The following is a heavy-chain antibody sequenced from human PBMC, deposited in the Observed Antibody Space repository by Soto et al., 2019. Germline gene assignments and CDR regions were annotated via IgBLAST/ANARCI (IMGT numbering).Heavy chain of an antibody. D-gene: IGHD5-18*01. CDR3: ARGAADTAMVDS. J-gene: IGHJ4*02. CDR1: GGSIRSYY. Sequence: NPSETLSLTCTVSGGSIRSYYWTWIRQPPGKGLEWLGYIFYSGSTFYNPSLKSRVTISIHTSKSQFSLQLTSVTAADTAAYYCARGAADTAMVDSWGQGTLVTVPQ. V-gene: IGHV4-59*01. CDR2: IFYSGST.